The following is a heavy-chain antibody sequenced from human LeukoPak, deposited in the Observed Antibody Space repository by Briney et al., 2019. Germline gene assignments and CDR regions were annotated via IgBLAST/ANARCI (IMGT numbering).Heavy chain of an antibody. J-gene: IGHJ4*02. CDR1: GASVSSSSYY. Sequence: PSETLSLTCTVSGASVSSSSYYWEWIRQPPGKGLEWVGSVFYSGSTNYNPSLKSRLTMSVDTSKNQLSLRLSSVTATDTAVYYCATRRSGSHPYYWGQGTLVTVSS. V-gene: IGHV4-39*01. CDR3: ATRRSGSHPYY. CDR2: VFYSGST. D-gene: IGHD1-26*01.